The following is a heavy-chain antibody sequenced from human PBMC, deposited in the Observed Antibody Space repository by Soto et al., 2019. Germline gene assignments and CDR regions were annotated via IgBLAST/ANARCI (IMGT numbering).Heavy chain of an antibody. Sequence: QVQLVQSGAEVKKPGASVKVSCKASGYTFTSYAMHWVRQAPGQRLEWMGWINAGNGNTKYSQKFQGRVTITRDTSASTAYMELSSLRSEDTAVYYCARDLSCSSTSCYATYYMDVWGKGTTVTVSS. J-gene: IGHJ6*03. V-gene: IGHV1-3*01. CDR1: GYTFTSYA. CDR3: ARDLSCSSTSCYATYYMDV. CDR2: INAGNGNT. D-gene: IGHD2-2*01.